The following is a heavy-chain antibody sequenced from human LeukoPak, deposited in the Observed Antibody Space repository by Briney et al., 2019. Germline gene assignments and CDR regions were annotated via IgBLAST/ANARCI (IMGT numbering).Heavy chain of an antibody. CDR2: ISAYNGNT. V-gene: IGHV1-18*01. D-gene: IGHD3-3*01. CDR1: GYTFTSYG. CDR3: ARDVPTIFGVVTNFNFDD. J-gene: IGHJ4*02. Sequence: ASVKVSCKASGYTFTSYGISGVRQAPGQGLEWMGCISAYNGNTNYAQKLQGRVTMTTDTSTSTAYMELRSLRSDDTAVYYCARDVPTIFGVVTNFNFDDWGQGTLVTVSS.